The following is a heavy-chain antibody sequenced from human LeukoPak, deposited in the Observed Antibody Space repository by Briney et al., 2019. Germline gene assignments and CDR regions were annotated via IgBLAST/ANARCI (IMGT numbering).Heavy chain of an antibody. Sequence: SETLSLTCTVSGGSVSSGSYYWSWIRQPPGKGLEWIGYIYYSGSTNYNPSLKGRVTISVDTSKNQFSLKLSSVTAADTAVYYCARGVKYSSRDQNASDPWGQGTLVTVSS. CDR3: ARGVKYSSRDQNASDP. CDR1: GGSVSSGSYY. V-gene: IGHV4-61*01. CDR2: IYYSGST. J-gene: IGHJ5*02. D-gene: IGHD6-13*01.